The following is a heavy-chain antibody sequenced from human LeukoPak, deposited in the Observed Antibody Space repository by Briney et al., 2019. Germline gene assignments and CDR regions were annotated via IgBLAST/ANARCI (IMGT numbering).Heavy chain of an antibody. CDR3: AREWDQGYYDSSGYWLSYGMDV. D-gene: IGHD3-22*01. CDR2: ISYDGSSK. Sequence: PGRSLRLSCAASGFTFSTYVMHWVRQAPGKGLEWVAVISYDGSSKYYADSVKGRFTISRDNSKNTLYLQMNSLRAEDTAVYYCAREWDQGYYDSSGYWLSYGMDVWGQGTTVTVSS. CDR1: GFTFSTYV. V-gene: IGHV3-30-3*01. J-gene: IGHJ6*02.